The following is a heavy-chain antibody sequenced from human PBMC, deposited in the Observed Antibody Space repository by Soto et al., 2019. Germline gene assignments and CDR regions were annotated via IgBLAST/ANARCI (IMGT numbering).Heavy chain of an antibody. CDR2: IYYSGST. V-gene: IGHV4-59*01. J-gene: IGHJ4*02. Sequence: SETLSLTCTVSGGSISSYYWSWIRQPPGKGLEWIGYIYYSGSTNYNPSLKSRVTISVDTSKNQFSLKLSSVTAADTAVYYCARTVGAAQNRFDYWGQGTLVTVSS. D-gene: IGHD1-26*01. CDR3: ARTVGAAQNRFDY. CDR1: GGSISSYY.